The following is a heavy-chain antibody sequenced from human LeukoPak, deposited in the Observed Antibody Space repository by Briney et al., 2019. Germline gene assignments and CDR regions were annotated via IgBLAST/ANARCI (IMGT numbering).Heavy chain of an antibody. CDR1: GGYFSGYY. CDR2: INHSGST. D-gene: IGHD1-20*01. V-gene: IGHV4-34*01. J-gene: IGHJ4*02. CDR3: ARDVGRTYNWNDVGGAYFDY. Sequence: SETLSLTCAVYGGYFSGYYWSWIRQPPGKGLEWIGEINHSGSTNYNPSLKRRVTISVDTSKNQFSLKLSSVTAADTAVYYCARDVGRTYNWNDVGGAYFDYWGQGTLVTVSS.